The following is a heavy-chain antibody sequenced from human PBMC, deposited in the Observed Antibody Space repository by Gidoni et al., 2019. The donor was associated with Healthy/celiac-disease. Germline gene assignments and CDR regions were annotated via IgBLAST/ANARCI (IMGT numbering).Heavy chain of an antibody. CDR2: ISPVDSDT. CDR1: GYSLTSYW. CDR3: ATNIAEWELRDYYYYGMDV. Sequence: EVQLVQSGAEVKKPGASLKISCKGSGYSLTSYWIGWVRQMPGKGLEWMGIISPVDSDTRYSPSFQGQVTISADKSISTAYLQWSSLKASDTAMYYCATNIAEWELRDYYYYGMDVWGQGTTVTVSS. J-gene: IGHJ6*02. V-gene: IGHV5-51*03. D-gene: IGHD1-26*01.